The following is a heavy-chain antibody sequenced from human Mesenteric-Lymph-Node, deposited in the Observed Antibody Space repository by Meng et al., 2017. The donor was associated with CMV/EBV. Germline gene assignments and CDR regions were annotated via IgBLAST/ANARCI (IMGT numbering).Heavy chain of an antibody. CDR3: ARGGLCPLGSTSCYYYFDY. D-gene: IGHD2-2*01. CDR1: GGSISSSSYY. CDR2: IYYSGST. V-gene: IGHV4-39*07. Sequence: SETLSLTCTVSGGSISSSSYYWGWIRQPPGKGLEWIGSIYYSGSTYYNPSLKSRVTISVDTSKNQFSLKLSSVTAADTAVYYCARGGLCPLGSTSCYYYFDYWGQGTLVTVSS. J-gene: IGHJ4*02.